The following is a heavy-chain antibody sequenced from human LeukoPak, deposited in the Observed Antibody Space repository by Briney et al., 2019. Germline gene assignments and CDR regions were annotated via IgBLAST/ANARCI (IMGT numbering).Heavy chain of an antibody. V-gene: IGHV1-2*02. J-gene: IGHJ4*02. D-gene: IGHD3-22*01. Sequence: ASVKVSCKASGYTFTSYGISWVRQAPGQGLEWMGWINPNSGGTNYAQKFQGRVTMTRDTSISTAYMELSRLRSDDTAVYYCASYYDSSGYYYLDYWGQGTLVTVSS. CDR2: INPNSGGT. CDR3: ASYYDSSGYYYLDY. CDR1: GYTFTSYG.